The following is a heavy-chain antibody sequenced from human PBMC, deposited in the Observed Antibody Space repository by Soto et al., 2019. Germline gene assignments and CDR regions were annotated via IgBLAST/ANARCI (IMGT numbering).Heavy chain of an antibody. V-gene: IGHV3-33*01. CDR3: ARAGGTTVTGLWHVDS. D-gene: IGHD4-17*01. CDR1: GFTFNTYS. Sequence: QVQLEESGGGVVQPGRSLRLSCEASGFTFNTYSMHWVRQPPGKGLEWLAAIWYDGTQKYYADSVKGRFIISRDNSKKTLYVEMNSPRAEDTAVYYCARAGGTTVTGLWHVDSRGQGALVTVSS. CDR2: IWYDGTQK. J-gene: IGHJ4*02.